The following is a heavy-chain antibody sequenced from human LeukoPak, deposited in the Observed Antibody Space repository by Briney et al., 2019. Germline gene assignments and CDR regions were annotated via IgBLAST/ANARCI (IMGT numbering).Heavy chain of an antibody. CDR3: TTYSTSWSFDY. J-gene: IGHJ4*02. CDR2: ITGSGGDT. Sequence: GGSLRLSCAASGFTFSSYSMSWVRQGPGKGLEWVSSITGSGGDTYYRDSVKGRFTISRDNSKNTLYLQMSSLRAEDTAVYYCTTYSTSWSFDYWGQGTLVTVSS. V-gene: IGHV3-23*01. CDR1: GFTFSSYS. D-gene: IGHD6-13*01.